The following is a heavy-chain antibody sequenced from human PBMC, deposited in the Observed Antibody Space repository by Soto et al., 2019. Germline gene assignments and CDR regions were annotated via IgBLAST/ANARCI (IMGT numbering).Heavy chain of an antibody. CDR2: IDAANGNA. D-gene: IGHD6-13*01. Sequence: QVQLVQSGAEERKPGASVKVSCKASGYTFGTYGIHWVRQAPGHRLEWMGWIDAANGNAKNSENFQGRVTITRDTDASTIYMELSGLTYEYTAVYYCARVYTSSWQQFNWFDPWGQGTLVTVAS. J-gene: IGHJ5*02. CDR1: GYTFGTYG. CDR3: ARVYTSSWQQFNWFDP. V-gene: IGHV1-3*05.